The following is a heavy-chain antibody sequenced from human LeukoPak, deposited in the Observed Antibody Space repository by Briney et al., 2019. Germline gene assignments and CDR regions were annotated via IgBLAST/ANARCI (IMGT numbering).Heavy chain of an antibody. V-gene: IGHV3-7*01. CDR3: ARDLGGSYYVTLFDY. Sequence: GGSLRLSCAASGFTFSSYWMSWVRQAPGKGLEWVANIKQDGSEKYYVDPVKGRFTISRDNAKNSLYLQMNSLRAEDTAVYYCARDLGGSYYVTLFDYWGQGTLVTVSS. CDR1: GFTFSSYW. J-gene: IGHJ4*02. D-gene: IGHD1-26*01. CDR2: IKQDGSEK.